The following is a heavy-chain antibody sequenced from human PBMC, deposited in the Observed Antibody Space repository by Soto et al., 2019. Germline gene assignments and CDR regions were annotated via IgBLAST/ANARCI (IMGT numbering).Heavy chain of an antibody. CDR3: ARDPTVIRGYYYYGMDV. CDR2: ISYDGSNK. V-gene: IGHV3-30-3*01. Sequence: GGSLRLSCAASGFTFSSYAMHWVRQAPGKGLEWVAVISYDGSNKYYADSVKGRFTISRDNSKNTLYLQMNSLRAEDTAVYYCARDPTVIRGYYYYGMDVWGQGTTVTVSS. D-gene: IGHD3-10*01. CDR1: GFTFSSYA. J-gene: IGHJ6*02.